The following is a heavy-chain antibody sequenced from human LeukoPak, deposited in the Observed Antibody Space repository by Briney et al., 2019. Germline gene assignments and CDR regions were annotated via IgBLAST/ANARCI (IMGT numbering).Heavy chain of an antibody. CDR2: IYYSGST. CDR1: GGSISSGGYY. D-gene: IGHD1-1*01. CDR3: ARSPYGNFDY. J-gene: IGHJ4*02. Sequence: SETLSLTCTVSGGSISSGGYYWSWIRQHPGKGLEWFGYIYYSGSTYYNPSLKSRGTISGDTSKNQFSLKLSSVTAADTAVYYCARSPYGNFDYWGQGTLVTVSS. V-gene: IGHV4-31*03.